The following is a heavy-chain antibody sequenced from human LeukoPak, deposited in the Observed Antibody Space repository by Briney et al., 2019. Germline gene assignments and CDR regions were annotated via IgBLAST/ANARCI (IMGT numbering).Heavy chain of an antibody. CDR3: TTEGYCSGGNCYSFDY. CDR1: GFTFSDAW. D-gene: IGHD2-15*01. Sequence: PGGSLRLSCEASGFTFSDAWMSWVRQAPGKGLEWVGRLKSKTDGGAIDYAAPVKGRFTISRDDSKNMLWLQMNSLKTEDTAVYFCTTEGYCSGGNCYSFDYWGQGTLVTVSS. CDR2: LKSKTDGGAI. V-gene: IGHV3-15*01. J-gene: IGHJ4*02.